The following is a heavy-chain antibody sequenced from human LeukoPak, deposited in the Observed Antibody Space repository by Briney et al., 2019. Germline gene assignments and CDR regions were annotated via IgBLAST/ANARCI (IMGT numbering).Heavy chain of an antibody. J-gene: IGHJ4*02. Sequence: GGSLRLSCAASGFTFSDAWMSWVRQAPGRGLEWVGRIKSKTDGGTTDYAAPVKGRFTISRDDSKNTLYLQMNSLKTEDTAVYYCTTRGGSFSIFDYWGQGTLVTVSS. CDR3: TTRGGSFSIFDY. D-gene: IGHD1-26*01. CDR2: IKSKTDGGTT. V-gene: IGHV3-15*01. CDR1: GFTFSDAW.